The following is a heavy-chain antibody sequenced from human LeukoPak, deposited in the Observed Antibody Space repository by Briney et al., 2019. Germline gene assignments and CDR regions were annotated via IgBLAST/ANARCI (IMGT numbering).Heavy chain of an antibody. V-gene: IGHV3-21*01. D-gene: IGHD3-22*01. CDR1: GFTFNAYN. J-gene: IGHJ4*02. CDR3: ATLRRSTYYYDSTDYYEDC. Sequence: GGSLRLSCAASGFTFNAYNMNRVRQAPGKGLEWVSSISSSGLYIYYADSLKGRFTISRDNAKSSLYLQMNSLRAEDTAVYYCATLRRSTYYYDSTDYYEDCWGQGTLVTVSS. CDR2: ISSSGLYI.